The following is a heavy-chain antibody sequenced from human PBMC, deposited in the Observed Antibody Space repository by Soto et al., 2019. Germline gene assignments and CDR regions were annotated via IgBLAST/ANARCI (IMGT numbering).Heavy chain of an antibody. D-gene: IGHD2-15*01. CDR2: IYYSGST. J-gene: IGHJ4*02. CDR1: CGYSISGDYY. Sequence: SETLSLPCTVSCGYSISGDYYWSCIRQPPGKGLEWIGYIYYSGSTYYNPSLKSRVTISVDTSKNQFSLKLSSVTAADTAVYYCASRGTTTYFSGGSCYARGFDYWGQGTLVTVSS. CDR3: ASRGTTTYFSGGSCYARGFDY. V-gene: IGHV4-30-4*01.